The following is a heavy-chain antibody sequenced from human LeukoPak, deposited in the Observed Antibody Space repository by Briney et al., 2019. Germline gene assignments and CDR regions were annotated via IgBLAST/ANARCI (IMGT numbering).Heavy chain of an antibody. CDR3: ARARYGDFPYDYYYGMDV. J-gene: IGHJ6*02. V-gene: IGHV3-21*01. CDR2: ISSSSSYI. Sequence: GGSLRLSCAASGFTFNRHGMSWVRQAPGKGLEWVSSISSSSSYIYYADSVKGRFTISRDNAKNSLYLQMNSLRAEDTAVYYCARARYGDFPYDYYYGMDVWGQGTTVTVSS. CDR1: GFTFNRHG. D-gene: IGHD4-17*01.